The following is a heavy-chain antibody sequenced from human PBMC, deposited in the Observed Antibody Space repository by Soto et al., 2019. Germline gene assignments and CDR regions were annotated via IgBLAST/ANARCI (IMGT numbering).Heavy chain of an antibody. CDR2: ISASGRST. CDR1: RFTFSSYG. CDR3: ATGVAVGAAAGPSDY. D-gene: IGHD6-13*01. Sequence: EVQLLESGGALVQPGGSLRLSCAASRFTFSSYGMRWVRQAPGKGLEWVSSISASGRSTYYADSVKGRFTISRDNSGNTVYLQMNSLRADDTAVYYWATGVAVGAAAGPSDYGGQGTLVTVSS. J-gene: IGHJ4*02. V-gene: IGHV3-23*01.